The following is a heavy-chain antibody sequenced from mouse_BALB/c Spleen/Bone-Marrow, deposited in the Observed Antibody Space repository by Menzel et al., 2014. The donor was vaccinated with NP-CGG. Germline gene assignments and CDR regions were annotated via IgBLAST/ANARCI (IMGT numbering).Heavy chain of an antibody. Sequence: EVQLVESGPELVKPGASVKISCKASGYSFTGYFMNWVMQSHGKSLEWIGRINPYNGDTFYNQKFKGKATLTVDKSSSTAHMELRSLASEDSAVDYCARSGYYGNSYFDYWGQGTTLTVSS. CDR2: INPYNGDT. V-gene: IGHV1-20*02. CDR3: ARSGYYGNSYFDY. D-gene: IGHD1-1*01. CDR1: GYSFTGYF. J-gene: IGHJ2*01.